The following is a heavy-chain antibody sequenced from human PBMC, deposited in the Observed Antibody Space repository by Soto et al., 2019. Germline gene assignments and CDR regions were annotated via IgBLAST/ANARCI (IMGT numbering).Heavy chain of an antibody. CDR2: ISHRGTA. J-gene: IGHJ5*02. V-gene: IGHV4-31*03. Sequence: SETLSLTCTVSGGSISSGAYYWGWIRQHPGKGLGWIGYISHRGTAYYTPSLKSRVSLSVDPSKSQFSLNVTSLTAADTAVYYCARVSATGTRWFDPWGPGTLVTVSS. D-gene: IGHD6-13*01. CDR3: ARVSATGTRWFDP. CDR1: GGSISSGAYY.